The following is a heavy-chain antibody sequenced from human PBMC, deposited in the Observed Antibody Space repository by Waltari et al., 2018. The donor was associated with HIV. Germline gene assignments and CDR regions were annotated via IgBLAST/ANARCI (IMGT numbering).Heavy chain of an antibody. CDR2: ISGSGGST. D-gene: IGHD2-21*02. Sequence: EVQLLESGGGLVQPGGSLRLSCAASGFTFSSYAMSWVRQAPGKGLEWVSAISGSGGSTYYADSVNGRFTISRDNSKNTLYLQINRLRAEDTAVYYCAKTRPVYCGGDCYPRAFDIWGQGTMVTVSS. J-gene: IGHJ3*02. CDR3: AKTRPVYCGGDCYPRAFDI. V-gene: IGHV3-23*01. CDR1: GFTFSSYA.